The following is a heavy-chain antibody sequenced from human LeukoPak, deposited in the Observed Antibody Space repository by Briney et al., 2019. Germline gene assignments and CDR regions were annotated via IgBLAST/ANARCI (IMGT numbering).Heavy chain of an antibody. J-gene: IGHJ4*02. CDR1: GFTVSSNY. CDR2: IYSGGST. CDR3: ARGGATYYFDY. V-gene: IGHV3-66*01. Sequence: GGSLRLSCAASGFTVSSNYTSWVRQAPGKGLEGVSVIYSGGSTYYADSVKGRFTISRDNSKNTLYLQMNSLRAEDTAVYYCARGGATYYFDYWGQGTLVTVSS. D-gene: IGHD1-26*01.